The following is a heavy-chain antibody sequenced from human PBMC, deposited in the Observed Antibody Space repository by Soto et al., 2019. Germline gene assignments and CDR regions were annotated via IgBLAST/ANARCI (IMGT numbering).Heavy chain of an antibody. D-gene: IGHD4-4*01. CDR1: GGSISSYY. CDR3: ARAEVITTTFNERYYYGMDV. J-gene: IGHJ6*02. CDR2: IYYSGST. V-gene: IGHV4-59*01. Sequence: SETLSLTCTVSGGSISSYYWSWIRQPPGKGLEWIGYIYYSGSTNYNPSLKSRVTISVDTSKNQFSLKLSSVTAADTAVYYCARAEVITTTFNERYYYGMDVWGQGTTVTVSS.